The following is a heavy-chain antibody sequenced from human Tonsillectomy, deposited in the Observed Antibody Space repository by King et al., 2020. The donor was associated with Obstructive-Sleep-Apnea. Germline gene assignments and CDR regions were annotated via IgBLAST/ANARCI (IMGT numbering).Heavy chain of an antibody. CDR1: GGSFSGYY. V-gene: IGHV4-34*01. CDR3: ARWLDGGNANFDY. D-gene: IGHD4-23*01. CDR2: INHSEST. Sequence: VQLQQWGAGLLKPSETLSLTCAVYGGSFSGYYWSWIRQPPGKGLEWIGEINHSESTNYNQSLKSRVTISVDTSKNQFSLKLSSVTAANTAVYYCARWLDGGNANFDYWGQGTLVTVSS. J-gene: IGHJ4*02.